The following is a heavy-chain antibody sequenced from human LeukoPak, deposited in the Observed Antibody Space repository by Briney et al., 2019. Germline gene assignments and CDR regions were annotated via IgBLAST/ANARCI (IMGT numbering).Heavy chain of an antibody. CDR2: IHKDGTT. CDR1: GFTVSENY. Sequence: GGSLRLSCATSGFTVSENYMSWVRQAPGKGLEWVSIIHKDGTTDYADSVKGRFTISRDIAENTLSLQMNSLRADDAAVYFCARDSGSTYWAYSWGQGTLVTVSS. V-gene: IGHV3-66*02. CDR3: ARDSGSTYWAYS. J-gene: IGHJ4*02. D-gene: IGHD2-15*01.